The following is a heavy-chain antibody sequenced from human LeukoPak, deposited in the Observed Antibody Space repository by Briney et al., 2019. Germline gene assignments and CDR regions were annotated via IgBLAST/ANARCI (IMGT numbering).Heavy chain of an antibody. CDR1: GGSISSYY. CDR3: ARDEAVTTSPYYYMDV. J-gene: IGHJ6*03. Sequence: SETLSLTCTVSGGSISSYYWSWIRQPPGKGLEWIGYIYYSGSTNYNPSLKSRVTISVDTSKNQFSLKLSSVTAADTAVYYCARDEAVTTSPYYYMDVWGKGTTVTISS. V-gene: IGHV4-59*01. D-gene: IGHD4-17*01. CDR2: IYYSGST.